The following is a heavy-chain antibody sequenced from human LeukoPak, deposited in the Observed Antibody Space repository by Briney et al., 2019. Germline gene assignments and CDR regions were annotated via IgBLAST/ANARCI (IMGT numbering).Heavy chain of an antibody. CDR3: ARGGLWLAY. J-gene: IGHJ4*02. D-gene: IGHD5-18*01. CDR2: ISSSSNYI. CDR1: GFTFSTYT. Sequence: GGSPRLSCAASGFTFSTYTMNWVRQSPGKGLEWVSSISSSSNYIYYADSVKGRFTISRDNDKKSLYLQMNSLRVEDTAVYYCARGGLWLAYWGQGTLVTVSS. V-gene: IGHV3-21*01.